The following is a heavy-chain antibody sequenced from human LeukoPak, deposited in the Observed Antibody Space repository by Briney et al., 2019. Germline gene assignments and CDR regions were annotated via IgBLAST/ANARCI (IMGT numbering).Heavy chain of an antibody. CDR2: IYYNGST. CDR3: ARRGGFYCRGATCYHYYYDY. V-gene: IGHV4-59*08. CDR1: GGSIISYY. D-gene: IGHD2-15*01. J-gene: IGHJ4*02. Sequence: SETLSLTCIVSGGSIISYYWSWIRQPPGKGLEWIGYIYYNGSTNYNPSLKSRVTISVDTSKNQFSLKLNSVTAADTAVYYCARRGGFYCRGATCYHYYYDYWGQGALVTVSS.